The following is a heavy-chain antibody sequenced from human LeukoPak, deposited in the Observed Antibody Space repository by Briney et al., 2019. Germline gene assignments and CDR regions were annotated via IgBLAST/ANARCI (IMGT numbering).Heavy chain of an antibody. D-gene: IGHD2-15*01. CDR2: ISNSGDST. V-gene: IGHV3-23*01. CDR3: AKDVFLLSGRGDDY. CDR1: GFTFSSYA. J-gene: IGHJ4*02. Sequence: GGSLRLSCAASGFTFSSYAMNWVRQAPGKGPEWVSAISNSGDSTYSADSVKGRFTISRDNSKNTLYLQMNSLRAEDTAIYYCAKDVFLLSGRGDDYWGQGTLVTVSS.